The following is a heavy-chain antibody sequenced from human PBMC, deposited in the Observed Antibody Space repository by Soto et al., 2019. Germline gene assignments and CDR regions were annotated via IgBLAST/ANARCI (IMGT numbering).Heavy chain of an antibody. Sequence: GGSLRLSCAASGFTFSSYAMHWVLQAPGKRLEWVAVISYDGSNKYYADAVKGRFTMSRDNSKNTLYLQMNSLRAEDTAVYYCAREGYSSGWYPYYYYYYGMDVWGQGTTVTVSS. J-gene: IGHJ6*02. D-gene: IGHD6-19*01. V-gene: IGHV3-30-3*01. CDR3: AREGYSSGWYPYYYYYYGMDV. CDR2: ISYDGSNK. CDR1: GFTFSSYA.